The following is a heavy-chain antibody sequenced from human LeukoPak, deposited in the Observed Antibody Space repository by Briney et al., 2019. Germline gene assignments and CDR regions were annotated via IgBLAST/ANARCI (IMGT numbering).Heavy chain of an antibody. CDR3: AGYYDILTGYHAFDI. Sequence: PGGSLRLSCAASGFTFSDYYMSWIRQAPGKGLEWVSYISSSGSTIYYADSVKGRFTISRDNAKNSLYLQMNSLRAEDTAVYYCAGYYDILTGYHAFDIWGQGTMVTVSS. D-gene: IGHD3-9*01. J-gene: IGHJ3*02. CDR2: ISSSGSTI. CDR1: GFTFSDYY. V-gene: IGHV3-11*01.